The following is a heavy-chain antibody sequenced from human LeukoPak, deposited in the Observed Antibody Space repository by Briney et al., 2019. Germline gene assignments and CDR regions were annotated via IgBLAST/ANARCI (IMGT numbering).Heavy chain of an antibody. CDR2: VSWNSGSI. Sequence: LRLSCAASGFTFYDYAMYWVRQAPGKGLEGGSGVSWNSGSIGYADSVKGRFTISRDNAKNSLYLQMNSLRAEDTALYYCAKDIAGTVAEAFDIWGQGTMVTVSS. J-gene: IGHJ3*02. V-gene: IGHV3-9*01. CDR3: AKDIAGTVAEAFDI. D-gene: IGHD6-19*01. CDR1: GFTFYDYA.